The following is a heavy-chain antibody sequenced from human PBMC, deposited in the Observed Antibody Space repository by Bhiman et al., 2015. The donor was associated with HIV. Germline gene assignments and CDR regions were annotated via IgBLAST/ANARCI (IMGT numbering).Heavy chain of an antibody. Sequence: QVQLVESGGGVVQSGRSLRLSCAASGFTFRTYTMHWVRQAPGKGLEWVSVISYDGSTTYYADSVKGRFTISRDNSKNTLYLQMNSLRPEDTAVYYCQSNIMREASGGTFDCWGQGTLVTVSS. CDR3: QSNIMREASGGTFDC. V-gene: IGHV3-30*04. J-gene: IGHJ4*02. CDR1: GFTFRTYT. D-gene: IGHD2-15*01. CDR2: ISYDGSTT.